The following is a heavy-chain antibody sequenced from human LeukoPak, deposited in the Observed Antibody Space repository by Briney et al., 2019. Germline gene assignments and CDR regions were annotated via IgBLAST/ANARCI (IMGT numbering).Heavy chain of an antibody. CDR1: GGSISSYY. V-gene: IGHV4-59*01. Sequence: SETLSLTCTVSGGSISSYYWSWIRQPPGKGLEWIGYIYYSGSTYYNPSLKSRVTISVDTSKDQFSLKLSSVTAADTAVYYCASYAPDYDYDYWGQGTLVTVSS. CDR2: IYYSGST. J-gene: IGHJ4*02. CDR3: ASYAPDYDYDY. D-gene: IGHD4-17*01.